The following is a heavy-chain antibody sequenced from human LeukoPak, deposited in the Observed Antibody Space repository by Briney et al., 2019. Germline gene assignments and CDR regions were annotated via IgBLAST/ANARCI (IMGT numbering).Heavy chain of an antibody. CDR2: ISGSDPGT. Sequence: GGSLRLSCAASGFNFRTYAMSWVRQAPGKGLEWVSAISGSDPGTYHADSVKGRFTISRDNSRNTLYLQMNSLRAEDTAVYYCARSGLSRFGFWGQGTLVTVSS. J-gene: IGHJ4*02. CDR1: GFNFRTYA. CDR3: ARSGLSRFGF. D-gene: IGHD2/OR15-2a*01. V-gene: IGHV3-23*01.